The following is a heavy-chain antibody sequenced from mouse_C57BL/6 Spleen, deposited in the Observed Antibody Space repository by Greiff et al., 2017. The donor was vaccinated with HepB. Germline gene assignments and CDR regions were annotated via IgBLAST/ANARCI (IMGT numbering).Heavy chain of an antibody. V-gene: IGHV1-69*01. Sequence: QVQLKQPGAELVMPGASVKLSCKASGYTFTSYWMHWVKQRPGQGLEWIGEIDPSDSYTNYNQKFKGKSTLTVDKSSSTAYMQLSSLTSEDSAVYYCARTGGDGYYAMDYWGQGTSVTVSS. D-gene: IGHD1-1*02. CDR1: GYTFTSYW. J-gene: IGHJ4*01. CDR2: IDPSDSYT. CDR3: ARTGGDGYYAMDY.